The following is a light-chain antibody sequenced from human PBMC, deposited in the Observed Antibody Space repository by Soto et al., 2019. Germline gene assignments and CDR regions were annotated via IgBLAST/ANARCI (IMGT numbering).Light chain of an antibody. CDR3: QQYSSYFFT. J-gene: IGKJ3*01. Sequence: DIQMTQSPSTLSASVGDRANITCRASQSISSWLAWYQQKPGKAPKLLLYRASDLQTGVPSRFSGSGSGTEFTLTISSLQTDDIATYYCQQYSSYFFTFGPGTKVDVK. CDR2: RAS. CDR1: QSISSW. V-gene: IGKV1-5*03.